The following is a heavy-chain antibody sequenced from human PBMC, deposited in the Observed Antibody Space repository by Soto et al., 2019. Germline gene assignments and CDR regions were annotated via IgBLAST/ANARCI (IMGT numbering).Heavy chain of an antibody. D-gene: IGHD2-21*02. Sequence: PSGTLSLTCTVSGGSISSGGYYWTWIRQHPGRGLEWIGYIYYSGSTYYNPSLKSRVTISVDTSKNQFSLKLSSVTAADTAVYYCARVCGGDCHYGMDVWGQGTTVT. CDR2: IYYSGST. J-gene: IGHJ6*02. CDR3: ARVCGGDCHYGMDV. CDR1: GGSISSGGYY. V-gene: IGHV4-31*03.